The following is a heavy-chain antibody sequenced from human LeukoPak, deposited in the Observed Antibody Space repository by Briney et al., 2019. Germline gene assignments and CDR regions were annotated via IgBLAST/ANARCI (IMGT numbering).Heavy chain of an antibody. CDR3: ARDYYGSGSYYNAVTPSRDNWFDP. V-gene: IGHV4-39*02. CDR2: IYYSGST. CDR1: GGSISSSSYY. D-gene: IGHD3-10*01. J-gene: IGHJ5*02. Sequence: SETLSLTCTVSGGSISSSSYYWGWIRQPPGKGLEWIGSIYYSGSTYYNPSLKSRVTISVDTSKNQFSLKLSSVTAADTAVYYCARDYYGSGSYYNAVTPSRDNWFDPWGQGTLVTVSS.